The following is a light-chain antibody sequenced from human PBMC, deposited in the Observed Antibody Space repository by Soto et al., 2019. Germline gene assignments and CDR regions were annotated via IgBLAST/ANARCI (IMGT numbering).Light chain of an antibody. Sequence: DIQMTQSPSSLSASVGDRVTITCRPSQDIRTALAWYQQKPGKIPKLLIHAASTLQSGVPSRFSGSGSGTDFTLTISSLQPEDVATYYCQKYDSAPTFGPGTKVEIK. CDR1: QDIRTA. CDR2: AAS. CDR3: QKYDSAPT. V-gene: IGKV1-27*01. J-gene: IGKJ1*01.